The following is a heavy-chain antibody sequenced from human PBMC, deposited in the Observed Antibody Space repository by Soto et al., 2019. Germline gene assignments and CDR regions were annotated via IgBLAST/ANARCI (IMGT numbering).Heavy chain of an antibody. J-gene: IGHJ6*02. V-gene: IGHV3-33*01. D-gene: IGHD3-3*01. CDR2: IWYDGSNK. CDR3: ARELYYDFWSGYSYYYYYYGMDV. CDR1: GSTFSSYG. Sequence: QVQLVESGGGVVQPGRSLRLSCAASGSTFSSYGMHWVRQAPGKGLEWVAVIWYDGSNKYYADSVKGRFTISRDNSKNTLYLQMNSLRAEDTAVYYCARELYYDFWSGYSYYYYYYGMDVWGQGTTVTVSS.